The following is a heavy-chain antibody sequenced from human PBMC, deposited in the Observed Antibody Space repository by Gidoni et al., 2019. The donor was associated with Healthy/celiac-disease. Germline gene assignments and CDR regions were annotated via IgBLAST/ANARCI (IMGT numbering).Heavy chain of an antibody. CDR3: ARRAIVRAGYY. V-gene: IGHV3-66*01. D-gene: IGHD3-10*02. CDR1: GFTVSSNY. J-gene: IGHJ4*02. CDR2: IYSGGST. Sequence: EVQLVESGGGLVQPGGSLRLSCAASGFTVSSNYMSWVRQAPGKGLEWVSVIYSGGSTYYADSVKGRFTISRDNSKNTLYLQMNSLRAEDTAVYYCARRAIVRAGYYWGQGTLVTVSS.